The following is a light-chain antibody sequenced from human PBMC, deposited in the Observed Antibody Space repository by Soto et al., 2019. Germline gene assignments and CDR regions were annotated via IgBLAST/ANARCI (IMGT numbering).Light chain of an antibody. Sequence: EIVLTQSPGTRSFSPGEIATLSCRASQSVGRKLAWYQQNPGQAPRLLIYDASTRATGIPARFSGSGSGTEFTLTISSLQSEDFAVYYCQQYNEWPPKTFGQGTKVDIK. V-gene: IGKV3-15*01. CDR1: QSVGRK. CDR2: DAS. CDR3: QQYNEWPPKT. J-gene: IGKJ1*01.